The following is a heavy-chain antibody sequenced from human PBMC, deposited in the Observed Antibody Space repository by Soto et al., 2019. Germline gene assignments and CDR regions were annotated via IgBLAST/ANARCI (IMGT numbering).Heavy chain of an antibody. CDR1: GGSISSSSYY. CDR3: ARGIGSSLGRFDP. D-gene: IGHD1-26*01. CDR2: INHSGST. V-gene: IGHV4-39*07. J-gene: IGHJ5*02. Sequence: PSETLSLTCTVSGGSISSSSYYWGWIRQPPGKGLEWIGEINHSGSTNYNPSLKSRVTISVDTSKNQFSLKLSSVTAADTAVYYCARGIGSSLGRFDPWGQGTLVTVSS.